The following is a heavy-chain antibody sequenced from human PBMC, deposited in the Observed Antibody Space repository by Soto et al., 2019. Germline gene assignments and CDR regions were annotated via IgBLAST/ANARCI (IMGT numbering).Heavy chain of an antibody. Sequence: EVQLVESGGGVVQPGGSLRLSCAASGFTFSSYSRNWVRQAPGKGLEWISYVSTSRSTIYYADSVKGRFTISRDNAKNSLYLQMNSLRVEDTAVYYCARRAVWGQGTTVTVS. CDR3: ARRAV. V-gene: IGHV3-48*01. CDR2: VSTSRSTI. CDR1: GFTFSSYS. J-gene: IGHJ6*02.